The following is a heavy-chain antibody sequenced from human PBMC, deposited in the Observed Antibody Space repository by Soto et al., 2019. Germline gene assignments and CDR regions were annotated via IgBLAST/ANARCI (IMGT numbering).Heavy chain of an antibody. V-gene: IGHV4-39*01. CDR1: GGSISSSRYY. D-gene: IGHD2-8*01. J-gene: IGHJ6*02. Sequence: ASETLSLTCTVSGGSISSSRYYWGWVRQPPGKGLEWIGSIYYSGSTYYNPSLKSRVTISVDTSKNQFALKLSSVTAADTAVYYCARTVLMVYAITGFDYYGMDVGGQGTTVTVSS. CDR2: IYYSGST. CDR3: ARTVLMVYAITGFDYYGMDV.